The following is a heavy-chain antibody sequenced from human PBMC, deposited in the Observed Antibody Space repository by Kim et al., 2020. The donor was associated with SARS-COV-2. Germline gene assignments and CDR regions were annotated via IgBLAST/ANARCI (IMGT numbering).Heavy chain of an antibody. CDR1: GFSFSSFS. Sequence: GGSLRLSCVASGFSFSSFSMNWVRQAPGKGLEWLSQITSGGMYYADSVKGRFTISRDNAKNSLYLQMDSLRADDTAIYYCARDLPRSEGYGSIYWGQGTLVTVSS. CDR3: ARDLPRSEGYGSIY. J-gene: IGHJ4*02. V-gene: IGHV3-48*04. D-gene: IGHD5-12*01. CDR2: ITSGGM.